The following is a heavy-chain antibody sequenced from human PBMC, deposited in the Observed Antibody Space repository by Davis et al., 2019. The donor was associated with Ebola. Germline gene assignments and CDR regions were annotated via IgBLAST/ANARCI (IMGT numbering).Heavy chain of an antibody. Sequence: ASVKVSCKASGGTFSSYAISWVRQAPGQGLEWIGWMSPNSGNTGYAQKFQGRVTMTRNTSIGTAYMELNSLRSEDTAVYYCARDYGGNSGWFDPWGQGTLVTVSS. CDR3: ARDYGGNSGWFDP. J-gene: IGHJ5*02. CDR2: MSPNSGNT. V-gene: IGHV1-8*02. CDR1: GGTFSSYA. D-gene: IGHD4-23*01.